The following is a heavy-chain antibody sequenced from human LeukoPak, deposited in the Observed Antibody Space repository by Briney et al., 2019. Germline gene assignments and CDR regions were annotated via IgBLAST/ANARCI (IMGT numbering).Heavy chain of an antibody. CDR2: IYTSGST. D-gene: IGHD6-19*01. Sequence: ASETLSLTCTVAGGSISSYYWSWIRQPAGKGLECIGRIYTSGSTNYNPSLKSRVTMSVDTSKNQFSLKLSSVTAADTAVYYCARDFSSGWFPDVFDVWGQGKLDTVSS. V-gene: IGHV4-4*07. J-gene: IGHJ3*01. CDR1: GGSISSYY. CDR3: ARDFSSGWFPDVFDV.